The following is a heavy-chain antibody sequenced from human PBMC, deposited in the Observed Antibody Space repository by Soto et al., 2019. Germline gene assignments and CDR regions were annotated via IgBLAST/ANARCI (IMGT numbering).Heavy chain of an antibody. V-gene: IGHV4-34*01. J-gene: IGHJ3*02. Sequence: KASETLSLTCAVYGGSFSGYYWSCIRQPPGKGLEWIGEINHSGSTNYNPSLKSRVTISVDTSKNQFSLKLSSVTAADTAVYYCARGIVNFAFDIWGQGTMVTVSS. CDR2: INHSGST. D-gene: IGHD1-26*01. CDR1: GGSFSGYY. CDR3: ARGIVNFAFDI.